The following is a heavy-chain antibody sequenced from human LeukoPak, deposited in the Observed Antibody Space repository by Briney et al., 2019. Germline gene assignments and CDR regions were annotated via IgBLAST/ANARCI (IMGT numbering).Heavy chain of an antibody. D-gene: IGHD3-22*01. J-gene: IGHJ3*02. Sequence: SVKVSCKASGGTFSSYTISWVRQAPGQGLEWMGRIIPILGIANYAQKFQGRVTITADKSTSTAYMELSSLRSEDTAVYYCATGIVVVTRPCDDAFDIWGQGTMVTVSS. CDR1: GGTFSSYT. CDR2: IIPILGIA. V-gene: IGHV1-69*02. CDR3: ATGIVVVTRPCDDAFDI.